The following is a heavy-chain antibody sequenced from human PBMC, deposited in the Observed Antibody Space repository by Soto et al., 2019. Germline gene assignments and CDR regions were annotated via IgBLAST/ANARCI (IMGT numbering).Heavy chain of an antibody. D-gene: IGHD2-2*01. J-gene: IGHJ5*02. CDR3: AKRYCTPPSCVTEIVP. V-gene: IGHV3-23*01. Sequence: GSRRHSGAASGFTFTNYAMTWVRQAPGKGLEWVSTISGSGGDTYYADSIKGRFTISRDNSKNTLYLQMNSLRAEDTAAYYCAKRYCTPPSCVTEIVPWGQRFLVT. CDR1: GFTFTNYA. CDR2: ISGSGGDT.